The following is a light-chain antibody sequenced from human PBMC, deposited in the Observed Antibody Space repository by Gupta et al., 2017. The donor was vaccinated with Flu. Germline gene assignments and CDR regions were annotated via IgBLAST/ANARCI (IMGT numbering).Light chain of an antibody. J-gene: IGLJ2*01. CDR3: AAWDDSLNGRV. CDR2: SNN. CDR1: SSNIGSNT. Sequence: QSVDTQPPSVSGTPGQRVTISCSGSSSNIGSNTVNWYQQLPGTAPKLLIYSNNHRPSGVPDRFSGSKSGTSASLAISGLQSEDEADYYCAAWDDSLNGRVFGGGTKLTVL. V-gene: IGLV1-44*01.